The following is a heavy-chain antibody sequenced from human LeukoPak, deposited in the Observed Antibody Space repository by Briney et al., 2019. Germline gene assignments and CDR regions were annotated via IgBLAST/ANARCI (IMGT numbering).Heavy chain of an antibody. CDR3: ANRVAGYYFDY. Sequence: GGALRLSCAPSGFTSISYARSWVRQAPWKGLEWVSAISSSGGSTYYADSVKGRFTISRDNSKNKLYLQMNSLRAEDTAVYYCANRVAGYYFDYWGQGTLVLASS. D-gene: IGHD6-19*01. CDR1: GFTSISYA. CDR2: ISSSGGST. J-gene: IGHJ4*02. V-gene: IGHV3-23*01.